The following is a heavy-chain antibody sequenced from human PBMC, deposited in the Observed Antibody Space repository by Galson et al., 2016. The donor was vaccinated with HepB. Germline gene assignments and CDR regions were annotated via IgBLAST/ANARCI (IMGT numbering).Heavy chain of an antibody. CDR2: INGAGSST. V-gene: IGHV3-74*01. Sequence: SLRLSCAASGFAFSNYWMHWVRQVPGKGLVWVSRINGAGSSTNYAASVKGRFTISRDNSKNTLFLEMNSLTAANTAVYFCGRDPHSSGWSGVMGYIDYWGQGTLVTVSS. J-gene: IGHJ4*02. CDR3: GRDPHSSGWSGVMGYIDY. CDR1: GFAFSNYW. D-gene: IGHD6-19*01.